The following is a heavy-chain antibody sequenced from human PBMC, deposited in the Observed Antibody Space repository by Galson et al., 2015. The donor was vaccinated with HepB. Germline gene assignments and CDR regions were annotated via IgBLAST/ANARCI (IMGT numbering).Heavy chain of an antibody. CDR2: IKEDGSEK. D-gene: IGHD3-3*01. J-gene: IGHJ4*02. CDR1: RFTFSSYW. V-gene: IGHV3-7*01. CDR3: AREVRSAYYDFWSGYVTLYYFDY. Sequence: SLRLSCAASRFTFSSYWMSWVRQAPGKGLEWVANIKEDGSEKYHVDSVKGRFTISRDNAKNSLYLEMNSLRAEDTAVYYCAREVRSAYYDFWSGYVTLYYFDYWGQGTLVTVSS.